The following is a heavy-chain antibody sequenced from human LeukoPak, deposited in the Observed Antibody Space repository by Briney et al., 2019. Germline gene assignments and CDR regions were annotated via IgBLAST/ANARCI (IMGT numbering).Heavy chain of an antibody. Sequence: PGRSLRLCCAASGFTFSSYGMHWVRQAPGKGLEWVAVISYDGSNRYCADSVKGRFTISRDNSKNTLYLQMNSLRGEDTAVYSCAKDLRLVEGWYYYGLDVWGQGTTVTVSS. CDR3: AKDLRLVEGWYYYGLDV. D-gene: IGHD2-15*01. J-gene: IGHJ6*02. V-gene: IGHV3-30*18. CDR1: GFTFSSYG. CDR2: ISYDGSNR.